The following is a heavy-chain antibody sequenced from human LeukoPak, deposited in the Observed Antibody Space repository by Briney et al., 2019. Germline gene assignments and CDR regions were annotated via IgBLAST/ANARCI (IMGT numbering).Heavy chain of an antibody. CDR1: GFTFGSYW. CDR3: ARRYFDY. Sequence: GGSLRLSCAASGFTFGSYWMQWVRQAPGKGLEWVANIKQDGSEKYYADSVKGRFIISRDNAKNALYLQMSSLRAEDTAIYYCARRYFDYWGQGTLVTVSS. J-gene: IGHJ4*02. CDR2: IKQDGSEK. V-gene: IGHV3-7*03.